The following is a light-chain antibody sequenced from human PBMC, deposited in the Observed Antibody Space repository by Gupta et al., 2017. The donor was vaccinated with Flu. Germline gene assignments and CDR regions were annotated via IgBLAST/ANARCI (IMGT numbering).Light chain of an antibody. CDR3: HVWDSDGDHAV. CDR1: NIGTKS. V-gene: IGLV3-21*02. J-gene: IGLJ2*01. CDR2: DDS. Sequence: SYLTPPPPSASAPAGPTATTTCGGSNIGTKSVHWYQQKSGQAPVLVVYDDSDRPSGIPERFSGSNSGNTTTLTISGVDAGDEADYFCHVWDSDGDHAVFGGGTKLTAL.